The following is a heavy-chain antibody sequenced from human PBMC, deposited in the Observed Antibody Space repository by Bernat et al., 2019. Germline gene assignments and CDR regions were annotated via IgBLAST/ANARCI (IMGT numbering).Heavy chain of an antibody. CDR1: GASISSTSYY. CDR2: MYNGGST. Sequence: QLHLQESGPGLVKASETLSLTCTVSGASISSTSYYWGWIRQPPGKGLEWIGTMYNGGSTYYNPSLKSRVTISVDTSKNQFSLKLSSVTAADTAVYYCARLLYDRSGYYYFYNWGQGTLVTVSS. V-gene: IGHV4-39*01. D-gene: IGHD3-22*01. CDR3: ARLLYDRSGYYYFYN. J-gene: IGHJ4*02.